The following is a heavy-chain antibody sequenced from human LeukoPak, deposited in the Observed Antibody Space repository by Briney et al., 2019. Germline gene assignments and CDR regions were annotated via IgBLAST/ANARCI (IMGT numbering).Heavy chain of an antibody. CDR1: TYSIGSGYY. D-gene: IGHD4-17*01. CDR2: FYHGGNT. Sequence: SETLSLACTVSTYSIGSGYYWGWIRQPPGKGLEWIGNFYHGGNTYYNPSLKGRVTMSPDTSKNQFSLRLTSVTAADAAVYYCARANYGGFDYWGQGALVTVSS. CDR3: ARANYGGFDY. J-gene: IGHJ4*02. V-gene: IGHV4-38-2*02.